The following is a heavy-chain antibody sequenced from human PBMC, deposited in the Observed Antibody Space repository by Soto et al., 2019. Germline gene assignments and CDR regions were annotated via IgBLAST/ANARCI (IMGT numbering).Heavy chain of an antibody. V-gene: IGHV3-7*03. J-gene: IGHJ4*02. CDR1: GFTFSSYW. CDR3: ARGKRVDY. CDR2: IKQDGSEK. Sequence: PGESLKISCAASGFTFSSYWTSWVRQAPGKGLEWVANIKQDGSEKYYVDSVKGRFTISRDNAKNSLYLQMNSLRAEDTAVYYCARGKRVDYWGQGTLVTVSS.